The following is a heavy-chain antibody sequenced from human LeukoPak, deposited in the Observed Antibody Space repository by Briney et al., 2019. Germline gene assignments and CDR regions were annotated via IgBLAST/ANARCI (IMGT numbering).Heavy chain of an antibody. V-gene: IGHV3-43*01. J-gene: IGHJ4*02. CDR1: GFTFDDYT. CDR2: ISWDGGST. CDR3: ARGCGSLSLGY. Sequence: GGSLRLSCAASGFTFDDYTMHWVRQAPGKGLEWVSLISWDGGSTYYADSVKGRFTISRDNSKNSLYLQMNSLRAEDTAVYYCARGCGSLSLGYWGQGTLVAVSS. D-gene: IGHD1-26*01.